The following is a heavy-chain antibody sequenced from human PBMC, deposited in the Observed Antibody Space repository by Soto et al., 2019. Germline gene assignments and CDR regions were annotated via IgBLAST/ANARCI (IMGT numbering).Heavy chain of an antibody. CDR3: TTGLVYGSGSYYDYYYYGMDV. J-gene: IGHJ6*02. CDR1: GFTFSSYW. CDR2: IKSKTDGGTT. V-gene: IGHV3-15*07. D-gene: IGHD3-10*01. Sequence: PGGSLRLSCAASGFTFSSYWMHWVRQVPGRGLVWVGRIKSKTDGGTTDYAAPVKGRFTISRDDSKNTLYLQMNSLKTEDTAVYYCTTGLVYGSGSYYDYYYYGMDVWGQGTTVTVSS.